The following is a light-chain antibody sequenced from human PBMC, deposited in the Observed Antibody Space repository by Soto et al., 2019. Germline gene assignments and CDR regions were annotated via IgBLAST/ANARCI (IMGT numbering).Light chain of an antibody. V-gene: IGKV1-5*01. CDR2: DAS. CDR3: QQYNSYPWT. CDR1: QSISSW. Sequence: DIQMTQSPSTLSASVGDRVTITCRASQSISSWLAWYQQKPGNAPKLLIYDASSLESGVPSRFSGSGSGTEFTLTISSLQPDDFSTYYCQQYNSYPWTFGQWTKLEIK. J-gene: IGKJ1*01.